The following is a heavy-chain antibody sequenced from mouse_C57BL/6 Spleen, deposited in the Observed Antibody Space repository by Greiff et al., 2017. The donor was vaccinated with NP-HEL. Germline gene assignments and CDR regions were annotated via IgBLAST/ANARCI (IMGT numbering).Heavy chain of an antibody. D-gene: IGHD6-1*01. CDR3: ARGSASGYYYAMDY. CDR1: GYTFTSYW. V-gene: IGHV1-50*01. J-gene: IGHJ4*01. CDR2: IDPSDSYT. Sequence: QVQLQQPGAELVKPGASVKLSCKASGYTFTSYWMQWVKQRPGQGLEWIGEIDPSDSYTNYNQKFKGKATLTVDTSSSTAYLQLSSLTSEDSAVYYFARGSASGYYYAMDYWGQGTSVTVSS.